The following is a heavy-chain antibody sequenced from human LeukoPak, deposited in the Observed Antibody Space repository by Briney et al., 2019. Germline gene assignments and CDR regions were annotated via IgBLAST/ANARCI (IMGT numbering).Heavy chain of an antibody. CDR2: INPNSGGT. J-gene: IGHJ4*02. D-gene: IGHD3-22*01. Sequence: ASVKVSCKASGYTFIGYYMHWVRQASGQGLEWMGWINPNSGGTNYAQKFQGRVTMTEDTSTDTAYMELSSLRSEDTAVYYCASYYYDSSGYYYVGFSWGQGTLVTVSS. V-gene: IGHV1-2*02. CDR1: GYTFIGYY. CDR3: ASYYYDSSGYYYVGFS.